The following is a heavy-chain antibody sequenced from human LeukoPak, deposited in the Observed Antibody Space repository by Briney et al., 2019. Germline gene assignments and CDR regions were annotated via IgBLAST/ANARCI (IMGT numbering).Heavy chain of an antibody. CDR1: GFTFSNYV. J-gene: IGHJ4*02. V-gene: IGHV3-23*01. Sequence: PGGPLRLSCVGAGFTFSNYVMSWVRQAPGKALEWVSAISGSGGSTYYADSVKGRFTISRDNSKNTLYLQMNSLRAEDTAVYYCAKIPRHIAVAGTGQLDYWGQGTLVTVSS. CDR3: AKIPRHIAVAGTGQLDY. CDR2: ISGSGGST. D-gene: IGHD6-19*01.